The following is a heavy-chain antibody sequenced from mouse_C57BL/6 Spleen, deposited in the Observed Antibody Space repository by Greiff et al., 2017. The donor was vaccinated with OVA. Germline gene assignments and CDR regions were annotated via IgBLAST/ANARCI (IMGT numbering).Heavy chain of an antibody. Sequence: EVKLQESGGDLVKPGGSLKLSCAASGFTFSSYGMSWVRQTPDKRLEWVATISSGGSYTYYPDSVKGRFTISRDNAKNTLYLQMSSLKSEDTAMYYCARHPNWNFDYWGQGTTLTVSS. V-gene: IGHV5-6*01. CDR1: GFTFSSYG. D-gene: IGHD4-1*01. J-gene: IGHJ2*01. CDR3: ARHPNWNFDY. CDR2: ISSGGSYT.